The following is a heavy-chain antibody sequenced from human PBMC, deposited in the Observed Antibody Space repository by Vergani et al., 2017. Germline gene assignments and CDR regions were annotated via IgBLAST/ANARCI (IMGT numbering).Heavy chain of an antibody. D-gene: IGHD2-21*02. V-gene: IGHV1-69*08. CDR1: GATFRSNT. CDR3: ARDPRGYGGDPEDYYCGMDV. CDR2: IIPVLGKT. Sequence: QVQLVQSGAEVKKPGSSVKVSCKASGATFRSNTISWVRQVPGQGLEWMGRIIPVLGKTKYAQDFQGRLTITADTSTSTAYMELTSLRSQDTAVYYCARDPRGYGGDPEDYYCGMDVWGQGTTVTVSS. J-gene: IGHJ6*02.